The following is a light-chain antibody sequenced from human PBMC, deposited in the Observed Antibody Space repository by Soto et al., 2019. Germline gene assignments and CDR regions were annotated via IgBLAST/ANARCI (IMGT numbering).Light chain of an antibody. V-gene: IGKV3-11*01. CDR1: QSVSSY. Sequence: EIALTQSPATLSLSPGERATLSCRAAQSVSSYLGWYQQKPGQAPRLLISDVSRRATGVPARFSGSGFGTDFTLTISSLEPEDTAVYYCQHRVIGPTFGGGTRVEIK. CDR3: QHRVIGPT. J-gene: IGKJ4*01. CDR2: DVS.